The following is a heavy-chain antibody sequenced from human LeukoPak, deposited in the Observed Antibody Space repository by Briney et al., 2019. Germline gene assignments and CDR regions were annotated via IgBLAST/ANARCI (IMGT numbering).Heavy chain of an antibody. J-gene: IGHJ4*02. CDR2: SSWNSGSI. V-gene: IGHV3-9*01. CDR3: AKDMRLSLVGATQGGFDY. D-gene: IGHD1-26*01. Sequence: GRSLRLSCAASGFTFDDYAMHWVRQAPGKGLEWVSGSSWNSGSIGYADSVKGRFTISRDNAKNSLYLQMNSLRAEDTALYYCAKDMRLSLVGATQGGFDYWGQGTLVTVSS. CDR1: GFTFDDYA.